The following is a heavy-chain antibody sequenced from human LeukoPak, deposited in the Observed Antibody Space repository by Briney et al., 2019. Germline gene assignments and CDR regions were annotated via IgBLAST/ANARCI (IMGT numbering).Heavy chain of an antibody. CDR1: GFTVSSNY. Sequence: GGSLRLSCAASGFTVSSNYMSWVRQAPGKGLEWVSVIYSGGSTYYADSVKGRFTISRDNSKNTLYLQMNSLRAEDTAVYYCATMARYLRWGMDVWGQGTTVTVSS. CDR3: ATMARYLRWGMDV. V-gene: IGHV3-53*01. J-gene: IGHJ6*02. D-gene: IGHD5-24*01. CDR2: IYSGGST.